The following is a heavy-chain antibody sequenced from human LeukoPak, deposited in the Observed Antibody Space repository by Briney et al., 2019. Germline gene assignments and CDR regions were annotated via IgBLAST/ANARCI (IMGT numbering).Heavy chain of an antibody. V-gene: IGHV4-39*07. J-gene: IGHJ3*02. CDR1: GGSISSSSYY. D-gene: IGHD6-19*01. CDR2: IFYSGST. CDR3: AREFRGGSGWYLGDAFDI. Sequence: SETLSLICTVSGGSISSSSYYWGWIRQPPGKGLEWIGSIFYSGSTYYNPSLKSRVTISVDTSKNQFSLKLSSVTAADTAVYYCAREFRGGSGWYLGDAFDIWGQGTMVTVSS.